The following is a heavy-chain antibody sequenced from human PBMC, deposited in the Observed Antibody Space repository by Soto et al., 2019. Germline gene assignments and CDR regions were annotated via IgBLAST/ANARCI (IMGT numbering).Heavy chain of an antibody. CDR2: IYYSGST. D-gene: IGHD4-17*01. V-gene: IGHV4-31*03. CDR1: GGSIRSGGYF. CDR3: ARIYGDFYFDY. J-gene: IGHJ4*02. Sequence: QVQLQESGPGLVKPSQTLSLTCTVSGGSIRSGGYFWSWIRQHPGKGLEWIGYIYYSGSTYYNPSLKSRVTISVDTSKNQFSLKLSSVTAADTAVYYCARIYGDFYFDYWGQGTLVTVSS.